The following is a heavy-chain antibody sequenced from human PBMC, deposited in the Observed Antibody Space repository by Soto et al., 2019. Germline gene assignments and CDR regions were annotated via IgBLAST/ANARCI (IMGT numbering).Heavy chain of an antibody. CDR3: GRSFPQYGDAFGV. CDR1: GFSFSTYW. V-gene: IGHV3-74*01. J-gene: IGHJ3*01. Sequence: EVQLVESGGGLVQPGGSLRLSCAASGFSFSTYWMHWVRQAPGKGPVWVSRINGDGSGTNYADSVKGRFTISRDKAKNTLSLHMLSLRVEETAVYYCGRSFPQYGDAFGVWGLGKMVAVS. D-gene: IGHD4-17*01. CDR2: INGDGSGT.